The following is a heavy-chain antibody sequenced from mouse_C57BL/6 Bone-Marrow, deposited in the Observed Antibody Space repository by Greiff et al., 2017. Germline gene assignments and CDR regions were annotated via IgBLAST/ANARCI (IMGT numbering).Heavy chain of an antibody. V-gene: IGHV1-81*01. Sequence: VQLKESGAELARPGASVKLSCKASGYTFTSYGISWVKQRTGQGLEWIGEIYPRSGNAYYNEKFKGKATLTADKSSSTAYMELRSLTSEDSAVYFCARYTYYYGSSPFAYWGQGTLVTVSA. J-gene: IGHJ3*01. D-gene: IGHD1-1*01. CDR1: GYTFTSYG. CDR3: ARYTYYYGSSPFAY. CDR2: IYPRSGNA.